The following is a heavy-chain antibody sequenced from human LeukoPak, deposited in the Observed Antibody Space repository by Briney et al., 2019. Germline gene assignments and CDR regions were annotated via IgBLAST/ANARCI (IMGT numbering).Heavy chain of an antibody. CDR2: ISGSGGST. J-gene: IGHJ4*02. D-gene: IGHD3-22*01. V-gene: IGHV3-23*01. CDR3: AKDNHPQMIVVVIALFDY. CDR1: GFTFSSYA. Sequence: PGGSLRLSCAASGFTFSSYAMSWVRQAPGKGLEWVSAISGSGGSTYYADSVKGRFTISRDNSKNTLYLQMNSLRAEDTAVYYCAKDNHPQMIVVVIALFDYWGQGTLVTVSS.